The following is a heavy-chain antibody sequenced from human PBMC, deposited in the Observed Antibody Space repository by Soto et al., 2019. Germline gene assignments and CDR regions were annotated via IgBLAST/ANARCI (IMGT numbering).Heavy chain of an antibody. V-gene: IGHV1-69*08. J-gene: IGHJ3*02. D-gene: IGHD1-26*01. CDR2: IIPILGIA. Sequence: QVQLVQSGAEVKKPGSSVKVSCKASGGTFSSYTISWVRQAPGQGLEWMGRIIPILGIANYAQKFQGRVTITAEKSTSTAYMELSSLRSEDTAVYYCAREREEELRYAFDIWGQGTMVTVSS. CDR1: GGTFSSYT. CDR3: AREREEELRYAFDI.